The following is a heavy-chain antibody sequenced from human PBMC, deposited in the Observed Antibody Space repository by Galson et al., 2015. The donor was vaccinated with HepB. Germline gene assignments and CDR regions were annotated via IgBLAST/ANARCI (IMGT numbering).Heavy chain of an antibody. CDR2: ISYDGSNK. J-gene: IGHJ5*02. D-gene: IGHD6-19*01. CDR3: ARGRIAVAGTLNWFDP. V-gene: IGHV3-30*04. Sequence: SLRLSCAASGFTFSSYAMHWVRQAPGKGLEWVAVISYDGSNKYYADSVKGRFTISRDNSKNTLYLQMNSLRAEDTAVYYCARGRIAVAGTLNWFDPWGQGTLVTVSS. CDR1: GFTFSSYA.